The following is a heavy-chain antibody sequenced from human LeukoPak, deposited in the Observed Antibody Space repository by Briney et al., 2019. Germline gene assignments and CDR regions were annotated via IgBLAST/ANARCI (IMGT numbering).Heavy chain of an antibody. CDR1: GGSISSYY. V-gene: IGHV4-59*01. D-gene: IGHD4-17*01. Sequence: SETLSLTCTVSGGSISSYYWNWIRQPSGKGLEWIGYISYSGSTNYNPSLKSRVTISVGTSKNQFSLKLSSVTAADTAVYYCASFGHGAPFDYWGQGTLVTVSS. CDR3: ASFGHGAPFDY. CDR2: ISYSGST. J-gene: IGHJ4*02.